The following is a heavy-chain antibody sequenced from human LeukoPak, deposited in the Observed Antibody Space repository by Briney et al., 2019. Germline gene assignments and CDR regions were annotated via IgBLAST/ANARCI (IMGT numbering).Heavy chain of an antibody. CDR1: GGSISSGSYY. CDR2: IYTSGST. V-gene: IGHV4-61*02. Sequence: SETLSLTCTVSGGSISSGSYYWSWIRQPAGKGLEWIGRIYTSGSTNYNPSPKSRVTISVDTPKNQFSLKLSSVTAADTAVYYCPTEDVLRYFDGYDYWGQGTLVTVSS. D-gene: IGHD3-9*01. CDR3: PTEDVLRYFDGYDY. J-gene: IGHJ4*02.